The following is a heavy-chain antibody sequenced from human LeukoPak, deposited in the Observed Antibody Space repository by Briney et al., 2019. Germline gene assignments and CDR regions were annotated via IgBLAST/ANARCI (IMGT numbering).Heavy chain of an antibody. J-gene: IGHJ4*02. CDR3: AKSGLNRFDY. D-gene: IGHD2-15*01. V-gene: IGHV3-23*01. CDR2: FSGSGGST. Sequence: GGSLRLSCAASGFTFSSYAMSWFRQAPGKELEWGSTFSGSGGSTHYTDSVKGRFTISRDNSKNTLYLQMNSLRAEDTAVYYCAKSGLNRFDYWGQGTLVTVSS. CDR1: GFTFSSYA.